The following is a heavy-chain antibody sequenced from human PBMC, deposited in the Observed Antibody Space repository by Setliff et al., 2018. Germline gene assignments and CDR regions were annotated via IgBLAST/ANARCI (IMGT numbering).Heavy chain of an antibody. CDR3: ARDRDSSGYPYYFDY. CDR2: IIPIFGTA. J-gene: IGHJ4*02. D-gene: IGHD3-22*01. CDR1: GGTFSSYA. V-gene: IGHV1-69*13. Sequence: ASVKVSCKASGGTFSSYAISWVRQAPGQGLEWMGGIIPIFGTANSAQKFQGRVTITADESTSTAYMELSSLRSEDTAVYYCARDRDSSGYPYYFDYWGQGTLVTVSS.